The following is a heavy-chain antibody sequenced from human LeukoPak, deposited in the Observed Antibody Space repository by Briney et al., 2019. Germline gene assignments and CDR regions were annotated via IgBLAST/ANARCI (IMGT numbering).Heavy chain of an antibody. CDR2: VNTGGGST. J-gene: IGHJ4*02. CDR1: GFTFISYA. V-gene: IGHV3-23*01. Sequence: PGGSLRLSCAASGFTFISYAMSWVRQAPGKGLEWVSTVNTGGGSTYYADSAKGRFTISRDNSKNTLYLQMNSLRAEDTAIYYCARLGREGYSYAYFDYWGQGTLVTVSS. D-gene: IGHD5-18*01. CDR3: ARLGREGYSYAYFDY.